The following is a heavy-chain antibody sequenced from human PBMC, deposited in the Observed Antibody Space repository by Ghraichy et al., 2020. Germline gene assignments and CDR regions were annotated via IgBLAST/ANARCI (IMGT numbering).Heavy chain of an antibody. CDR3: ASSYSSGWYDY. Sequence: ESLNISCTVSGGSISSYYWSWIRQPPGKGLEWIGYIYYSGSTNYNPSLKSRVTISVDTSKNQFSLKLSSVTAADTAVYYCASSYSSGWYDYWGQGTLVTVSS. J-gene: IGHJ4*02. CDR2: IYYSGST. V-gene: IGHV4-59*01. CDR1: GGSISSYY. D-gene: IGHD6-19*01.